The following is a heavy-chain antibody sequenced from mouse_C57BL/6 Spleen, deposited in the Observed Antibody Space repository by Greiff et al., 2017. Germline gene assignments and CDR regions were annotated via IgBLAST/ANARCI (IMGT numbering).Heavy chain of an antibody. D-gene: IGHD1-1*01. V-gene: IGHV5-6*01. CDR2: ISSGGSYT. Sequence: VQLQQSGGDLVKPGGSLKLSCAASGFTFSSYGMSWVRQTPDKRLEWVATISSGGSYTYYPDSVKGRFTISRDNAKNTLYLQMSSLKSEDTAMYYCARQDYGSPYYYAMDYWGQGTSVTVSS. CDR3: ARQDYGSPYYYAMDY. J-gene: IGHJ4*01. CDR1: GFTFSSYG.